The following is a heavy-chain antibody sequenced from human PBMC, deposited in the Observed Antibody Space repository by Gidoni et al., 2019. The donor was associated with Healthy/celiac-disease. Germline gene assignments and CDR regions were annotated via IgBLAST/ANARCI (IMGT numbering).Heavy chain of an antibody. D-gene: IGHD5-12*01. V-gene: IGHV3-33*01. CDR1: GIPFSSYG. J-gene: IGHJ4*02. Sequence: QVQLVESGGGVVQPGRSLRLSWSASGIPFSSYGMHWVRQAPGKGLEWVAVIWYDGSNKYYADSVKGRFTISRDNSKNTLYLQMNSLRAEDTAVYYCATGGRDGYNLIDYWGQGTLVTVSS. CDR2: IWYDGSNK. CDR3: ATGGRDGYNLIDY.